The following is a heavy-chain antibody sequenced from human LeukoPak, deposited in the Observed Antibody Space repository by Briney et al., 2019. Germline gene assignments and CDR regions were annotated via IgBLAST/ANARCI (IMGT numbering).Heavy chain of an antibody. CDR2: ISGSGGST. CDR1: GFTFSSYA. D-gene: IGHD3-9*01. Sequence: GASLRLSCAASGFTFSSYAMSWVRQAPGKGLEWVSAISGSGGSTYYADSVKGRFTISRDNSKNTLYLQMNSLRAEDTAVYYCAKSVYDILTGYTTALFSSPFDYWGQGTLVTVSS. CDR3: AKSVYDILTGYTTALFSSPFDY. V-gene: IGHV3-23*01. J-gene: IGHJ4*02.